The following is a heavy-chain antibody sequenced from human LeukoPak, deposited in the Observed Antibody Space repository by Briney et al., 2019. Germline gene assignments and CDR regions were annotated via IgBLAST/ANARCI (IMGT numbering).Heavy chain of an antibody. V-gene: IGHV3-23*01. CDR2: ISGSGGST. J-gene: IGHJ3*02. Sequence: GGSLRVSCAASGFTFSSYDMSWVRQAPGKGREWASGISGSGGSTYYADSVKGRFTISRDNSKSTLYLQMNSLRTEDTAVYFCAREGSRLVIHAFDIWGQGTMVTVSS. D-gene: IGHD2-21*01. CDR3: AREGSRLVIHAFDI. CDR1: GFTFSSYD.